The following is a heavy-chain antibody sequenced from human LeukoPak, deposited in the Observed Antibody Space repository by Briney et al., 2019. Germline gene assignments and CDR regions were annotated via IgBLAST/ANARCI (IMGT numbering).Heavy chain of an antibody. CDR3: ARGTSEYSSSRGSFP. Sequence: PGGSLRLSCAASGFTFSSYSMNWVRQAPGKGLEWVSSIGSSSSYIYYADSVKGRFTISRDNAKNSLYLQMNSLRAEDTAVYYCARGTSEYSSSRGSFPWGQGTLVTVSS. D-gene: IGHD6-13*01. V-gene: IGHV3-21*01. J-gene: IGHJ5*02. CDR1: GFTFSSYS. CDR2: IGSSSSYI.